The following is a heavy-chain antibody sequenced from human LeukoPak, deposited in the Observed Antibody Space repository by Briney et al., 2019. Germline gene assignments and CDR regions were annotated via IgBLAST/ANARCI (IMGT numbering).Heavy chain of an antibody. V-gene: IGHV4-39*07. CDR2: IYYSGST. CDR1: GGSISSFIYY. D-gene: IGHD3-3*01. Sequence: SETLSLTCTVSGGSISSFIYYWGWIRQPPGKGLEWIGSIYYSGSTYYNPSLKSRVTISVDTSKNQFSLKLSSVTAADTAVYYCARNIINQGDFWYMDVWGKGTTVTISS. CDR3: ARNIINQGDFWYMDV. J-gene: IGHJ6*03.